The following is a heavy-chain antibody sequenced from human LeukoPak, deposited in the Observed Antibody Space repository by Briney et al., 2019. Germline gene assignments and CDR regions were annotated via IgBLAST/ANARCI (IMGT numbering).Heavy chain of an antibody. V-gene: IGHV4-39*02. CDR3: ARENRYCSGGSCYNH. CDR2: IYYSGST. J-gene: IGHJ5*02. D-gene: IGHD2-15*01. CDR1: GGSISSSSYY. Sequence: SETLSLTCTVSGGSISSSSYYWGWIRQPPGKGLEWIGSIYYSGSTYYNPSLKSRVTISVDTSKNQLSLKLSSVTAADTAVYYCARENRYCSGGSCYNHWGQGTLVTVSS.